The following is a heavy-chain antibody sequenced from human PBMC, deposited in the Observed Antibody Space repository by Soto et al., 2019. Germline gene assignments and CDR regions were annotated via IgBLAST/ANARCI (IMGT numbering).Heavy chain of an antibody. CDR1: GYTFSSFD. Sequence: EVQLWESGGGLVQPGGYLRLSCAVSGYTFSSFDMGWVRQAPGKGLEWVSTISGSGGGTNYADSVKGRFTISRDISTDTVYLQMNSLRAEDTAVYYCAHRTGFDYWGQGALVTVSS. V-gene: IGHV3-23*01. CDR2: ISGSGGGT. CDR3: AHRTGFDY. J-gene: IGHJ4*02.